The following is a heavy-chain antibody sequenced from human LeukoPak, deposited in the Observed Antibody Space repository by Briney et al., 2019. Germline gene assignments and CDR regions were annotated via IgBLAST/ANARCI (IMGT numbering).Heavy chain of an antibody. V-gene: IGHV3-48*01. CDR1: GFTFSNYS. CDR3: ARERGYSGYALDY. J-gene: IGHJ4*02. D-gene: IGHD5-12*01. Sequence: GGSLRLSCAASGFTFSNYSMNWVRQAPGKGLEWVSYISSSSSTIYYADSVKGRFTISRDNAKNSLYLQMNSLRAEDTAVYYCARERGYSGYALDYWGQGTLVTVSS. CDR2: ISSSSSTI.